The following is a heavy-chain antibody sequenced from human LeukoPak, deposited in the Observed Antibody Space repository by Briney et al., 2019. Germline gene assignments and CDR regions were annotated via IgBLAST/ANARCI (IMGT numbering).Heavy chain of an antibody. CDR2: IIPTLGIA. CDR1: GGTFSSYA. Sequence: SVKVSCKASGGTFSSYAISWVRQAPGQGLEWMGRIIPTLGIANYAQKFQGRVTITADRSTSTAYMELSSLRSEDTAVYYCARDIWGIAEVKVDYWGQGTLVTVSS. V-gene: IGHV1-69*04. D-gene: IGHD6-13*01. CDR3: ARDIWGIAEVKVDY. J-gene: IGHJ4*02.